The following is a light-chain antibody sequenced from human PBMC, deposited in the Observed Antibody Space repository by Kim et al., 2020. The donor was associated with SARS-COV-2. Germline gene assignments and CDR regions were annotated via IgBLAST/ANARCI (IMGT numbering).Light chain of an antibody. CDR1: KLGDKY. J-gene: IGLJ2*01. Sequence: VSPGQTASITCSGDKLGDKYASWYQQKPGQSPVLVIYQDTKRPSGIPERFSGSNSGNTATLTISGTQAMDEADFYCQAWDSSTVVFGGGTQLTVL. CDR3: QAWDSSTVV. V-gene: IGLV3-1*01. CDR2: QDT.